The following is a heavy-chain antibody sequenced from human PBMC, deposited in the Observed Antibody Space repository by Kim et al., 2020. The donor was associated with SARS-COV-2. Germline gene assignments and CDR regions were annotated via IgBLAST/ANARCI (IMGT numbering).Heavy chain of an antibody. V-gene: IGHV4-39*01. D-gene: IGHD2-2*01. Sequence: SETLSLTCTVSGGSISSSSYYWGWIRQPPGKGLEWIGSIYYSGSTYYNPSLKSRFTISVDTSKNQFSLKLSSVTAADTAVYYCARSIVVVGYYYGMDVCGQGTTVTVSS. CDR3: ARSIVVVGYYYGMDV. CDR1: GGSISSSSYY. J-gene: IGHJ6*02. CDR2: IYYSGST.